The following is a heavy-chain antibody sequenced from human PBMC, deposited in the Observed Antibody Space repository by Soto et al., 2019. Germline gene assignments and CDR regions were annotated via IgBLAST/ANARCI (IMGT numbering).Heavy chain of an antibody. CDR3: VRGVRGESNWRYYFDY. J-gene: IGHJ4*02. Sequence: QVQLQESGPGLVKPSETLSLTCTFSGGSFSTFYWSWIRQSPGTGLEWIGYISYNWDTNYNPSLKSQATISIATSKNQFSLKLTSLAAADTSLYYCVRGVRGESNWRYYFDYWGPGTLVTVSS. CDR2: ISYNWDT. CDR1: GGSFSTFY. D-gene: IGHD1-1*01. V-gene: IGHV4-59*01.